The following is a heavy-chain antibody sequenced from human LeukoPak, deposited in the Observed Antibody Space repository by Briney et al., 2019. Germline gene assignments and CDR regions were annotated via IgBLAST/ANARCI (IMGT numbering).Heavy chain of an antibody. CDR1: GFTFSSSA. V-gene: IGHV3-23*01. D-gene: IGHD5-12*01. J-gene: IGHJ5*02. Sequence: GGSLRLSCAASGFTFSSSAMTWVRQAPGKGLEWVSAISGSGGSTYYADSVKGRFTISRGNSKNTLYLQMNSLRAEDTAVYYCAKDARNSGSNWFDPWGQGTLVTVSS. CDR3: AKDARNSGSNWFDP. CDR2: ISGSGGST.